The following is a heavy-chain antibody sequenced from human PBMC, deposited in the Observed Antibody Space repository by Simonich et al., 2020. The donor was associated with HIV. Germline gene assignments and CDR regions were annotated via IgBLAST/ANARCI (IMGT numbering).Heavy chain of an antibody. CDR3: ARVTSAFYYFDY. D-gene: IGHD3-22*01. Sequence: QVQLVQSGAEVKKPGSSVKVSCKASGGTFSSYGINWVRQAPGQGLEWMGGIIPRFATSNYAQQFRGRVTMTADESTSTAYMVLSSLKSEDTAVYYCARVTSAFYYFDYWGQGTLVTVSS. CDR1: GGTFSSYG. V-gene: IGHV1-69*13. CDR2: IIPRFATS. J-gene: IGHJ4*02.